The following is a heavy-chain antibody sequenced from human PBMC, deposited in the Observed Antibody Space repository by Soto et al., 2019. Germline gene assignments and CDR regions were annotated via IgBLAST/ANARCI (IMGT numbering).Heavy chain of an antibody. D-gene: IGHD5-18*01. CDR2: ISAYNGNT. Sequence: GASVKVSCKASGYTFTSYGISWVRQAPGQGLEWMGGISAYNGNTNYAQKLQGRVTITTDTSTSTAYMELSSLRSDDTAVYYCARRGYSYGPYYYYGMDVWGQGTKVTVSS. CDR1: GYTFTSYG. J-gene: IGHJ6*02. V-gene: IGHV1-18*01. CDR3: ARRGYSYGPYYYYGMDV.